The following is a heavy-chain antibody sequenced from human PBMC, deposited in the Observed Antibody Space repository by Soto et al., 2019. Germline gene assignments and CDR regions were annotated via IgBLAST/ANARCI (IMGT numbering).Heavy chain of an antibody. CDR2: IWYDGSNK. Sequence: QVQLVESGGGVVQPGRSLRLSCAASGFTFSSYGMHWVRQAPGKGLEWVAVIWYDGSNKYYADSVKGRFTISRDNSKNTLYLQMNSLRAEDTAVYYCARDLFYAYGDQGGWFDPWGQGTLVTVSS. J-gene: IGHJ5*02. CDR1: GFTFSSYG. V-gene: IGHV3-33*01. D-gene: IGHD4-17*01. CDR3: ARDLFYAYGDQGGWFDP.